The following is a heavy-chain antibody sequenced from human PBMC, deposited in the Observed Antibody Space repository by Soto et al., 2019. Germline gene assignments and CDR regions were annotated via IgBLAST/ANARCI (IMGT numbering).Heavy chain of an antibody. V-gene: IGHV3-30*18. CDR1: GFTFSSYG. D-gene: IGHD6-13*01. J-gene: IGHJ4*02. CDR3: AKVFIAAAGKDYFDY. CDR2: ISYDGSNK. Sequence: QVQLVESGGGVVQPGRSLRLSCAASGFTFSSYGMHWVRQAPGKGLEWVAVISYDGSNKYYADSVKGRFTISRDNSKNTLYLQMNRLRAEDTAVYYCAKVFIAAAGKDYFDYWGQGTLVTVSS.